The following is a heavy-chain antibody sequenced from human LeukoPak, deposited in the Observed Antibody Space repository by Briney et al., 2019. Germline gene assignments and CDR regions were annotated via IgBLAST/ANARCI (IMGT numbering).Heavy chain of an antibody. CDR2: INPSGGST. V-gene: IGHV1-46*01. D-gene: IGHD3-3*01. CDR3: ARGPIPYNDFWSGYPRFDP. CDR1: GYTFTSYY. Sequence: ASVKVSCKASGYTFTSYYMHWVRQAPGQGLEWMGIINPSGGSTSYAQKFQGRVTMTRDTSTSTVYMELSSLRSEDTAVYYCARGPIPYNDFWSGYPRFDPWGQGTLVTVSS. J-gene: IGHJ5*02.